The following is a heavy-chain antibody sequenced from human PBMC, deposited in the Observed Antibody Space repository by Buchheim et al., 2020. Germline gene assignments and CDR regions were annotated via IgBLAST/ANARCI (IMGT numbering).Heavy chain of an antibody. CDR3: ARDYPLRFYYGMDV. D-gene: IGHD3-3*01. CDR1: GGSISSYY. J-gene: IGHJ6*02. Sequence: QVQLQESGPGLVKPSETLSLTCTVSGGSISSYYWSWIRQPPGKGLEWIGYIYYSGSTNYNPSLKSRVTISVDTSKNQFSLKLSSVTAADTAVYYCARDYPLRFYYGMDVWGQGTT. CDR2: IYYSGST. V-gene: IGHV4-59*01.